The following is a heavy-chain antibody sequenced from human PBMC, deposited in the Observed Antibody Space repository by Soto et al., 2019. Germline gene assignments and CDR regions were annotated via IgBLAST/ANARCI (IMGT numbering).Heavy chain of an antibody. V-gene: IGHV3-30-3*01. CDR2: ISYDGSNK. Sequence: GGSLRLSCAASGFTFSSYAMHWVRQAPGKGLEWVAVISYDGSNKYYADSVKGRFTISRDNSKNTLYLQMNSLRAEDTAVYYCARDSGGYFDYWGQGTLVTVSS. CDR1: GFTFSSYA. D-gene: IGHD3-10*01. CDR3: ARDSGGYFDY. J-gene: IGHJ4*02.